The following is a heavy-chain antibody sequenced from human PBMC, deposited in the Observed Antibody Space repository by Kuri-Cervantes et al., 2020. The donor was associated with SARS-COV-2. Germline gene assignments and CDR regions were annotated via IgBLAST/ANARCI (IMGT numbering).Heavy chain of an antibody. J-gene: IGHJ4*02. CDR1: GYTFTSYG. CDR2: ISAYNGNT. CDR3: ARDTRHYDFWSGYPYFDY. V-gene: IGHV1-18*01. D-gene: IGHD3-3*01. Sequence: ASVKVSCKASGYTFTSYGISWVRQAPGQGLEWMGWISAYNGNTNYAQKLRGRVTMTTDTSTSTAYMELRSLRPDDTAVFYCARDTRHYDFWSGYPYFDYWGQGTLVTVSS.